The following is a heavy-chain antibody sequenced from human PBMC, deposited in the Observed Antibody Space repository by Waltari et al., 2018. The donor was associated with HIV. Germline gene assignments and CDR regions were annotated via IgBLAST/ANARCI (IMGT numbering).Heavy chain of an antibody. CDR2: IYTSGST. Sequence: QVQLQESGPGLVKPSQTLSLPCPVSGGPIRRGSYYWTWLRQPAGKGLEWIGRIYTSGSTNYNPSLKSRVTISVDTSKNQFSLKLSSVTAADTAVYYCARWCGGDCFAEYFQHWGQGTLVTVSS. D-gene: IGHD2-21*02. V-gene: IGHV4-61*02. CDR1: GGPIRRGSYY. CDR3: ARWCGGDCFAEYFQH. J-gene: IGHJ1*01.